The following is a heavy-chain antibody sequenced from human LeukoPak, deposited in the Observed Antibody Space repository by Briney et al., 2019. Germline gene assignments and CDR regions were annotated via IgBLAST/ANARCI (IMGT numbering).Heavy chain of an antibody. J-gene: IGHJ4*02. CDR1: GFTFSSYW. CDR2: IKEDGSEK. V-gene: IGHV3-7*01. D-gene: IGHD6-6*01. CDR3: ASDREARRYQDLDY. Sequence: GGSLRLSCVASGFTFSSYWMSWVRQAPGKGLEWVANIKEDGSEKYYVDSVKGRFTISRDNAKSSLYLQMNSLRAEDTAVYYCASDREARRYQDLDYWGQGNLVTVSS.